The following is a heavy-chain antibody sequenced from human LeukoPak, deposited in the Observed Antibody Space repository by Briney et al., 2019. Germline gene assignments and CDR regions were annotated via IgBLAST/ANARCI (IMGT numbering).Heavy chain of an antibody. J-gene: IGHJ3*02. CDR3: ARLGYDILTGYYQNAFDI. Sequence: PSETLSLTCTVSGGSISNYYWNWIRQPPGKGLEWIGYIYYSGTTNYNPSLKSRVSMSVDTSKNQFSLKLSSVTAADTAVYYCARLGYDILTGYYQNAFDIWGQGTMVTVSS. CDR2: IYYSGTT. CDR1: GGSISNYY. V-gene: IGHV4-59*01. D-gene: IGHD3-9*01.